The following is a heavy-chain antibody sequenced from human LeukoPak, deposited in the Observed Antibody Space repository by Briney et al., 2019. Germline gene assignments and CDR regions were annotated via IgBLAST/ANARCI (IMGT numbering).Heavy chain of an antibody. V-gene: IGHV1-18*01. D-gene: IGHD6-13*01. Sequence: ASVKVSCKASGYTFTSYGISWVRQAPGQGLEWMGWISAYNGNTNYAQKLQGRVTMTTDTSTSTAYMELRSLRSDDTAVYYCARFSDLSSPISSWLDYYYYYYMDVWGKGTTVTVSS. CDR1: GYTFTSYG. J-gene: IGHJ6*03. CDR3: ARFSDLSSPISSWLDYYYYYYMDV. CDR2: ISAYNGNT.